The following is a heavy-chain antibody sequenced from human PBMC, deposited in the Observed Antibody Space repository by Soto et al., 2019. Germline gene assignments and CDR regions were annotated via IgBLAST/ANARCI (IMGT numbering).Heavy chain of an antibody. CDR2: ISDYNTNT. V-gene: IGHV1-18*01. J-gene: IGHJ4*02. CDR1: GYTLTSYH. Sequence: QVQLLQSGAAVKKPGASVKVSCKTSGYTLTSYHISTVRQAPGQGLEWMSWISDYNTNTNYAQKFQGRVTMTTDTLTSTAYMELRSLRSDDTAVYYCSSDTPPSDFWGQGTLVTVSS. CDR3: SSDTPPSDF.